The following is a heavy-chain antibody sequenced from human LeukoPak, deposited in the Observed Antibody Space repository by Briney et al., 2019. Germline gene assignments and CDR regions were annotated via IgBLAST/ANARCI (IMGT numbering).Heavy chain of an antibody. J-gene: IGHJ4*02. D-gene: IGHD5-18*01. CDR1: GGSISSYY. V-gene: IGHV4-59*01. CDR3: ARGGYSYGSLVVFDY. Sequence: SETLSLTCTVSGGSISSYYWSWIRQPPGKGLEWIGYIYYSGSTTYNPSLTSRVTISVDTSKNQFSLRLSSVTAADAAVHYCARGGYSYGSLVVFDYWGQGTLVTVSS. CDR2: IYYSGST.